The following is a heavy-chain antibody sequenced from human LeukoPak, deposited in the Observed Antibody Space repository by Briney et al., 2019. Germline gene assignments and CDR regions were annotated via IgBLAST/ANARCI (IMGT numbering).Heavy chain of an antibody. CDR1: GGSISSSSYY. CDR3: ARGPMSYCSGGSSCSGMDV. V-gene: IGHV4-39*01. CDR2: IYYSGST. J-gene: IGHJ6*02. D-gene: IGHD2-15*01. Sequence: PSETLSLTCTVSGGSISSSSYYWGWIRQPPGKGLEWIGSIYYSGSTYYNPSLKSRVTISVDTSKNQFSLKLSSVTAADTAVYYCARGPMSYCSGGSSCSGMDVWGQGTTVTVSS.